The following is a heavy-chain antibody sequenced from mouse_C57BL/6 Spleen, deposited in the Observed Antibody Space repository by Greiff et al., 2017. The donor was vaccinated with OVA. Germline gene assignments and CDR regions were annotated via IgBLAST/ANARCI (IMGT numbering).Heavy chain of an antibody. D-gene: IGHD1-1*01. CDR2: IYPRSGNT. CDR1: GYTFTSYG. J-gene: IGHJ2*01. Sequence: QVQLQQSGAELARPGASVKLSCKASGYTFTSYGISWVKQRTGQGLEWIGEIYPRSGNTSYNEKFKGKATLSADKSSSTAYMELRSLTSEDSAVYFCARYYYGSSWGNYFDYWGQGTTLTVSS. CDR3: ARYYYGSSWGNYFDY. V-gene: IGHV1-81*01.